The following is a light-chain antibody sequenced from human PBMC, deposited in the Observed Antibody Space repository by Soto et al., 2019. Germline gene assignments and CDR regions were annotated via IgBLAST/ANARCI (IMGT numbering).Light chain of an antibody. J-gene: IGKJ1*01. CDR3: QQYKNWPRT. CDR2: GAS. CDR1: QGIKDY. V-gene: IGKV3-15*01. Sequence: DIVLKQSPATLSSSTGERATLSCRASQGIKDYVAWFQQKPGQAPRLLIYGASTRATAIPARFSGSGSGTEFTLTISSLQSEDFAVYYCQQYKNWPRTFGQGTKVDIK.